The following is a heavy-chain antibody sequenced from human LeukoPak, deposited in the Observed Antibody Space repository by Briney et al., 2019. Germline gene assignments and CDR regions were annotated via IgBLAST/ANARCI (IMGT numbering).Heavy chain of an antibody. Sequence: PSETLSLTCTVSGGSISGFYWSWIRQPPGKGLEWIGYIYYSGSTNYNPSLKSRVTISVDTSKNQFSLKLSSVTAADTAVYYCASFLEDDSGYFFDYWGQGTLVTVSS. D-gene: IGHD5-12*01. CDR2: IYYSGST. CDR3: ASFLEDDSGYFFDY. V-gene: IGHV4-59*01. CDR1: GGSISGFY. J-gene: IGHJ4*02.